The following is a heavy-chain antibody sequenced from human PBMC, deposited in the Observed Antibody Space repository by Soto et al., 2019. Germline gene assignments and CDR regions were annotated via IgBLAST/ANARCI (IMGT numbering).Heavy chain of an antibody. CDR3: ARRAGATRINWFDP. CDR2: IYPGDSDT. J-gene: IGHJ5*02. V-gene: IGHV5-51*01. CDR1: GYTFASYW. Sequence: GESLKISCKASGYTFASYWIGWVRQMPGKGLEWMGIIYPGDSDTRYSPSFQGQVTISADKSISTAYLQWSSLKASDTAMYYCARRAGATRINWFDPWGQGTLVTVSS. D-gene: IGHD1-26*01.